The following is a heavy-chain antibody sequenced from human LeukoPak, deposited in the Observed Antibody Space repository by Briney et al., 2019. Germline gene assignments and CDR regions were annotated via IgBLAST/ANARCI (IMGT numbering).Heavy chain of an antibody. Sequence: GASVKVSCKASGYTFTSYAMHWVRQAPGQRLEWMGWINAGNGNTKYSQKFQGRVTIARDTSASTAYMELSSLRSEDTAVYYCAGGELRSDFDYWGQGTLVTVSS. CDR1: GYTFTSYA. V-gene: IGHV1-3*01. J-gene: IGHJ4*02. CDR2: INAGNGNT. CDR3: AGGELRSDFDY. D-gene: IGHD1-26*01.